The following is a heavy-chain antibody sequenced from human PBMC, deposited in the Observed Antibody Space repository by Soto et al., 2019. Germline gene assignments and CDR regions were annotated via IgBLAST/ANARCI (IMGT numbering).Heavy chain of an antibody. Sequence: LRLSCTGSGFTFGDYSMSWFRQAPGKGLEWVGFIRSNAYGGTTEYGASVKGRFSISRDDPKSIAYLQMNSLKTEDTAVYYCTRRSYIWGSYRYTPFDYWGQGTLVTVSS. CDR2: IRSNAYGGTT. CDR3: TRRSYIWGSYRYTPFDY. J-gene: IGHJ4*02. CDR1: GFTFGDYS. V-gene: IGHV3-49*03. D-gene: IGHD3-16*02.